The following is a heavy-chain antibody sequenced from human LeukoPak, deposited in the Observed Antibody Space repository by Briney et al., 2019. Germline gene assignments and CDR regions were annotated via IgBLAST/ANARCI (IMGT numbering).Heavy chain of an antibody. CDR2: IIPIFGTA. CDR1: GGTFSSYA. D-gene: IGHD6-13*01. CDR3: AREGIAAVGTIDY. J-gene: IGHJ4*02. V-gene: IGHV1-69*05. Sequence: ASVKVSCKASGGTFSSYAISWVRQAPGQGLEWMGGIIPIFGTANYAQKFQGRVTITTDESTSTAYMELSSLRSEDTAVYYCAREGIAAVGTIDYWGQGTLVTASS.